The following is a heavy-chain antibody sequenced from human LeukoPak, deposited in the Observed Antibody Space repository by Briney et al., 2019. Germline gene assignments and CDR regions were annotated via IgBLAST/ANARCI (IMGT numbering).Heavy chain of an antibody. CDR2: IKSKTDGGTT. CDR1: GFTFSNAW. D-gene: IGHD3-10*01. CDR3: TTDITMVRGVIIWDYYYYGMDV. Sequence: GGSLRLSCAASGFTFSNAWMSWVRQAPGKGLEWVGRIKSKTDGGTTDYAAPVKGRFTISRDDSKNTLYLQMNSLKTEDTAVYYCTTDITMVRGVIIWDYYYYGMDVWGKGTTVTVSP. V-gene: IGHV3-15*01. J-gene: IGHJ6*04.